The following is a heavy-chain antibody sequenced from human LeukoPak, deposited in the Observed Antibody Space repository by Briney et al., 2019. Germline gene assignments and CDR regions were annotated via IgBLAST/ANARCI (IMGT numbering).Heavy chain of an antibody. V-gene: IGHV3-43*02. CDR2: ISGDGGST. CDR3: AKDFGWLRSYDAFDI. D-gene: IGHD5-12*01. J-gene: IGHJ3*02. Sequence: GGSLRLSCAASGFTSDDYAMHWVRQAPGKGLEWVSLISGDGGSTYYADSVKGRFTISRDNSKNSLYLQMNSLRTEDTALYYCAKDFGWLRSYDAFDIWGQGTMVTVSS. CDR1: GFTSDDYA.